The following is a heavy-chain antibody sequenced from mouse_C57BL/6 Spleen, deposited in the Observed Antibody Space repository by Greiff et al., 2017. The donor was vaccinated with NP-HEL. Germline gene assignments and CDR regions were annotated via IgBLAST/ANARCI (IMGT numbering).Heavy chain of an antibody. CDR2: INPGSGGT. D-gene: IGHD1-1*01. CDR1: GYAFTNYL. Sequence: VQLQQSGAELVRPGTSVKVSCKASGYAFTNYLIEWVKQRPGQGLEWIGVINPGSGGTNYNEKFKGKATLTADKSSSTAYMQLSSLTSEDSAVYFCARSDYYGSSPYYAMDYWGQGTSVTVSS. J-gene: IGHJ4*01. V-gene: IGHV1-54*01. CDR3: ARSDYYGSSPYYAMDY.